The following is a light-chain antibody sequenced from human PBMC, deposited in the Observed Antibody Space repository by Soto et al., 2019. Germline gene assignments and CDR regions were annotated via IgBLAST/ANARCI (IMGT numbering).Light chain of an antibody. CDR3: SSYAGSSNV. J-gene: IGLJ1*01. CDR1: SSYVCGYNY. CDR2: EVN. Sequence: QSALTPPPSASGSPGQSVAISCTGTSSYVCGYNYVSWYQQHPGKAPKLMIYEVNKRPSGVPDRFSGSKSGNTASLTGSGLQAEDEADYYCSSYAGSSNVFGTGTKLTVL. V-gene: IGLV2-8*01.